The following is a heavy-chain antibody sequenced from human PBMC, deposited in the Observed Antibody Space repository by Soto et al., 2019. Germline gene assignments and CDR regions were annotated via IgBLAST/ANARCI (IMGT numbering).Heavy chain of an antibody. J-gene: IGHJ6*02. CDR3: AREGYYDFWGGYYPLFGMDV. CDR1: GFTFSDYY. CDR2: ISSSSSYT. Sequence: GGSLRLSCAASGFTFSDYYMSWIRQAPGKGLEWVSYISSSSSYTNYADSVKGRFTISRDNAKNSLYLQMNSLRAEDTAVYYCAREGYYDFWGGYYPLFGMDVWGQGXTVTVSS. V-gene: IGHV3-11*06. D-gene: IGHD3-3*01.